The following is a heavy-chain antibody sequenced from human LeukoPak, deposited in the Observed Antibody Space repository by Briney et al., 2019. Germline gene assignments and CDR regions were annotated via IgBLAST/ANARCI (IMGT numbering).Heavy chain of an antibody. J-gene: IGHJ4*02. CDR3: AKGHTNYYGSGSYWDY. Sequence: GGSLRLSCAASGFTFSSYAVTWVRQAPGKGLEWVSAISGSGGSTYYADSVKGRFTISRDNSKNTLYLQMNSLRAEDTAVYYCAKGHTNYYGSGSYWDYWGQGTLVTVSS. CDR1: GFTFSSYA. D-gene: IGHD3-10*01. V-gene: IGHV3-23*01. CDR2: ISGSGGST.